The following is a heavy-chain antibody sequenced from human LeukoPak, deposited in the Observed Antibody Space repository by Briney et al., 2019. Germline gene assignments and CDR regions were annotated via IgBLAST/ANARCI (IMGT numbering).Heavy chain of an antibody. CDR2: INPSGGST. CDR1: GYTFTSYY. J-gene: IGHJ4*02. V-gene: IGHV1-46*01. Sequence: ASVKVSCKASGYTFTSYYMHWVRQAPGQGLEWMGIINPSGGSTSYAQKLQGRVTMTTDTSTSTAYMELRSLRSDDTAVYYCARASFWSGYYMGYYFDYWGQGTLVTVSS. CDR3: ARASFWSGYYMGYYFDY. D-gene: IGHD3-3*01.